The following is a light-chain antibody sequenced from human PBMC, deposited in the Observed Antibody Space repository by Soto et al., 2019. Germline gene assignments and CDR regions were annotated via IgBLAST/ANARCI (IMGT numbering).Light chain of an antibody. V-gene: IGKV3-20*01. CDR1: QSVSSTY. CDR2: GAS. J-gene: IGKJ3*01. Sequence: EIVLTQSPGTLSLSPGERATLSCRASQSVSSTYLAWYQQKPGQAPRLLIYGASSRATGIPDRFSGSGSGTDFSVTISRLEPEDFAVYYCQQYGSYPLFAFGPGTKVEI. CDR3: QQYGSYPLFA.